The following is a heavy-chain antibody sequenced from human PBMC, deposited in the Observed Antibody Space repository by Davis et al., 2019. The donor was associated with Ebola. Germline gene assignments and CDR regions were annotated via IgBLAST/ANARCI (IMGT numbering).Heavy chain of an antibody. CDR2: ISAYNGNT. CDR3: ARVIGDFYYYGMDV. Sequence: ASVKVSCKASGYTFTSYGISWVRQAPGQGLEWMGWISAYNGNTNYAQKLQGTVTMTTDTSTSTAYMELRSLRSDDTAVYYCARVIGDFYYYGMDVWGQGTTVTVSS. J-gene: IGHJ6*02. CDR1: GYTFTSYG. V-gene: IGHV1-18*01. D-gene: IGHD2-21*01.